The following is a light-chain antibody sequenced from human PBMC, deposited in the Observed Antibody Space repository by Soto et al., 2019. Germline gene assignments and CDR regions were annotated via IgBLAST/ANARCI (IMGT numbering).Light chain of an antibody. V-gene: IGLV2-14*01. J-gene: IGLJ2*01. CDR3: SSYTSRSTLVV. Sequence: QSALTQPASVSGSPGQSITISCTGTSSDVGGYNYVSWYQQHPGKAPKLMIYDVSNRPSGVSNRFSGSKSGNTASLTISWLQAEDEADYYCSSYTSRSTLVVFGGGTQLTVL. CDR1: SSDVGGYNY. CDR2: DVS.